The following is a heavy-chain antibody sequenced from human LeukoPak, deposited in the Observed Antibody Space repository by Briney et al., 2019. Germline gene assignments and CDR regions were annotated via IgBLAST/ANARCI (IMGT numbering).Heavy chain of an antibody. V-gene: IGHV3-23*01. Sequence: GGSLRLSCAASGFTFSSYAMSWVRQAPGKGLEWVSAISGSGGSTYYADSVKGRFTISRDNSKNTLYLQMNSLRAEDTAVYYCAKISSQDIVVVVAATFDYWGQGTLVTVSS. D-gene: IGHD2-15*01. CDR3: AKISSQDIVVVVAATFDY. CDR2: ISGSGGST. J-gene: IGHJ4*02. CDR1: GFTFSSYA.